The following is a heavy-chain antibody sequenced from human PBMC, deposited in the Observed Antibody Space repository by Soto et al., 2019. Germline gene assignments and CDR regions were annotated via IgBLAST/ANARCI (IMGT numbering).Heavy chain of an antibody. V-gene: IGHV3-66*01. D-gene: IGHD2-15*01. Sequence: EVQLVDSGGALVQPWGSLRLSCAASGFTVGRNYMNWVRQAPVKGLEWVAVIYTGGLTSYADSVKGRFTISRDDSSNTLYLQMSSLRYADTAVYYCARTIGGASSLYFDYWGQGTLVTVSS. CDR2: IYTGGLT. CDR1: GFTVGRNY. J-gene: IGHJ4*02. CDR3: ARTIGGASSLYFDY.